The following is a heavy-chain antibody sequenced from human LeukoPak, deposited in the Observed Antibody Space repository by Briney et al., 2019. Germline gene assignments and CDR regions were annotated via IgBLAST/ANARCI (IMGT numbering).Heavy chain of an antibody. CDR2: INPSGGST. Sequence: GASVKVSCKASGYTFTSYYMHWVRQAPGQGLEWMGIINPSGGSTSYAQKFQGRVTMTRDTSTSTVYMELSSLRSEDTAVYYCARDLGSLTQRYFDWLIPAPYYYYGMDVWGQGTTVTVSS. CDR3: ARDLGSLTQRYFDWLIPAPYYYYGMDV. D-gene: IGHD3-9*01. CDR1: GYTFTSYY. V-gene: IGHV1-46*01. J-gene: IGHJ6*02.